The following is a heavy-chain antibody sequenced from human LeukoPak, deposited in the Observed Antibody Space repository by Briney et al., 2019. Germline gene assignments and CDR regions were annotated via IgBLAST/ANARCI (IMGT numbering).Heavy chain of an antibody. CDR2: IYTSGST. Sequence: SETLSLTCTVSGGSISSGSYYWSWIRQPAGKGLEWIGRIYTSGSTNYNPSLKSRVTISVDTSKNQFSLKLSSVTAADTAVYYCAREGYCSGGSCYGYYYGMDVWGQGTTVTVSS. D-gene: IGHD2-15*01. CDR3: AREGYCSGGSCYGYYYGMDV. J-gene: IGHJ6*02. CDR1: GGSISSGSYY. V-gene: IGHV4-61*02.